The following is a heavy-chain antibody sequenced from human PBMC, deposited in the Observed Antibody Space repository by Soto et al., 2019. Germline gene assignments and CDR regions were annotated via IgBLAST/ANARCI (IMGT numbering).Heavy chain of an antibody. CDR3: ARAKASGPSALDP. V-gene: IGHV3-30*03. J-gene: IGHJ5*02. CDR1: GFTFSSYG. D-gene: IGHD3-10*01. Sequence: GSLRLSCAASGFTFSSYGMHWVRQAPGKGLEWVAVISYDGSNKYYADSVKGRFTISRDNSKNTLYLQMNSLRVEDTAVYYCARAKASGPSALDPWGPGTLVTVSS. CDR2: ISYDGSNK.